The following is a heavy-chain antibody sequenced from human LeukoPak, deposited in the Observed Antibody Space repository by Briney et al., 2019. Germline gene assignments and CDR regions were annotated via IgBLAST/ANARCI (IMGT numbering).Heavy chain of an antibody. CDR3: AKDPAGGSYRTSPDDAFDI. V-gene: IGHV3-30*02. D-gene: IGHD1-26*01. Sequence: GGSLRLSCAASGFTFSSYGMHWVRQAPGKGLEWVAFIRYDGSNKYYADSVKGRFTISRDNSKNTLYLQMNSLRAEDTAVYYCAKDPAGGSYRTSPDDAFDIWGQGTMVTVSS. CDR2: IRYDGSNK. J-gene: IGHJ3*02. CDR1: GFTFSSYG.